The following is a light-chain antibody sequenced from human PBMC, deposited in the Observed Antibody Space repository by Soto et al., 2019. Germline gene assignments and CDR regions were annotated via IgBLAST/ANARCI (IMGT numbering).Light chain of an antibody. J-gene: IGKJ1*01. CDR3: QHYNNYPWT. V-gene: IGKV1-5*01. CDR1: QTISTW. CDR2: DVS. Sequence: DIQMTQSPSTLSASVGDRVTITCRASQTISTWLAWYRQRPGKAPKVLMYDVSNLESGVSSRFRGNGSGTEFTLTIDSLQPDDFATYYCQHYNNYPWTFGQGTKVEV.